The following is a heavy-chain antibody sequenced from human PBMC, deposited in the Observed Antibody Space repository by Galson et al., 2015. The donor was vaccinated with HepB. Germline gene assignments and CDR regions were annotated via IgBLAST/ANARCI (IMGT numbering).Heavy chain of an antibody. CDR1: GFTFSSYW. V-gene: IGHV3-7*03. J-gene: IGHJ6*02. CDR3: ARAGMVGTYGYYYYYYGMDV. D-gene: IGHD4-23*01. CDR2: IKQDGSEK. Sequence: SLRLSCAASGFTFSSYWMSWVRQAPGKGLEWVANIKQDGSEKYYVDSVKGRFTISRDNAKNSLYPQMNSLRAEDTAVYYCARAGMVGTYGYYYYYYGMDVWGQGTTVTVSS.